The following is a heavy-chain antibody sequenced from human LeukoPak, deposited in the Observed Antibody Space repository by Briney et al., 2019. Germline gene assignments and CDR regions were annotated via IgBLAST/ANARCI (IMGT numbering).Heavy chain of an antibody. CDR1: GYTFTSYG. D-gene: IGHD3-10*01. Sequence: ASVKVSCKASGYTFTSYGISWVRQAPGQGLEWMGWISAYNGNTNYAQKLQGRVTMTTDTSTSTAYMELRSLRSEDTAVYYCARGLNYYYGSGGYLLDYWGQGTLVTVSS. CDR2: ISAYNGNT. J-gene: IGHJ4*02. V-gene: IGHV1-18*01. CDR3: ARGLNYYYGSGGYLLDY.